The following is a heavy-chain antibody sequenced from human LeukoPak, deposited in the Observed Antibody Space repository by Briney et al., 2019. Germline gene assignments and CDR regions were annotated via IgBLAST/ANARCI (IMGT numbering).Heavy chain of an antibody. CDR3: ARCNLEGQRRHRFFDY. D-gene: IGHD2/OR15-2a*01. J-gene: IGHJ4*02. CDR1: GGSISSSSYY. CDR2: IYYSGST. V-gene: IGHV4-39*01. Sequence: SETLSLTCTVSGGSISSSSYYWVWIRQPPGKGLEWIGSIYYSGSTYYNPSLKSRVTISVDTSKNQFSLKLSSVTAADTAVYYCARCNLEGQRRHRFFDYWGQGSLVTVSS.